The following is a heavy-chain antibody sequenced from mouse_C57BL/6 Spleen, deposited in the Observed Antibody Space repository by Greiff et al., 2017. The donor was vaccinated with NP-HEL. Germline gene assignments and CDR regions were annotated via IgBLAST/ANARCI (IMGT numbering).Heavy chain of an antibody. J-gene: IGHJ3*01. V-gene: IGHV1-78*01. CDR2: IYPRDGST. CDR3: ERGDYDGLAGFAY. CDR1: GYTFTDHT. D-gene: IGHD2-4*01. Sequence: VQLQQSDAELVKPGASVKISCKVSGYTFTDHTIHWMKQRPEQGLEWIGYIYPRDGSTKYNEKFKGKATLTADKSSSTAYMQLKSLTSEDSAVYVCERGDYDGLAGFAYWGQGTLVTVSA.